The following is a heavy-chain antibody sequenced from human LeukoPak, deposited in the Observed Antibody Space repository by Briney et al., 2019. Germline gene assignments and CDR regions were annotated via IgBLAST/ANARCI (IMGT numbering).Heavy chain of an antibody. CDR3: AKDALGIWFGELDV. CDR2: ISGSGGST. V-gene: IGHV3-23*01. J-gene: IGHJ6*02. D-gene: IGHD3-10*01. CDR1: GFTFSGYA. Sequence: GGSLRLSCAASGFTFSGYAMSWVRQAPGKGLEWVSAISGSGGSTYYADSVKGRFTISRDNSKNTLYLQMNSLRAEDTAVYYCAKDALGIWFGELDVWGQGTTVTVSS.